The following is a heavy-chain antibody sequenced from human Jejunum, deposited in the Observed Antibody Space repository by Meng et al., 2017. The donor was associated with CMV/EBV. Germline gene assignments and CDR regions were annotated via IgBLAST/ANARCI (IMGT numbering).Heavy chain of an antibody. CDR3: ATDRMDTSARRGFFDY. D-gene: IGHD5-18*01. Sequence: LTFSIFSVNWLRQAPGKGLEGVASINATGDCISYADSVKGRFTISRDNAKNSAYLQRNSLRFEDTAMYYCATDRMDTSARRGFFDYWGQGALVTVSS. J-gene: IGHJ4*02. CDR1: LTFSIFS. CDR2: INATGDCI. V-gene: IGHV3-21*01.